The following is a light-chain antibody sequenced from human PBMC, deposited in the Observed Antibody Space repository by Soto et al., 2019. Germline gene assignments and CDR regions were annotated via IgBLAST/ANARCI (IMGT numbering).Light chain of an antibody. CDR3: QQFDGYPYT. Sequence: DIQMTQSPSTLSASVGDRVTITCRASQTISSWLAWYQQKPGQAPNLLIYEASKLQSGVPSRFSGSGSGTEFTLTISSLQPDDSATYYCQQFDGYPYTFGQGTKLEIK. CDR2: EAS. CDR1: QTISSW. J-gene: IGKJ2*01. V-gene: IGKV1-5*01.